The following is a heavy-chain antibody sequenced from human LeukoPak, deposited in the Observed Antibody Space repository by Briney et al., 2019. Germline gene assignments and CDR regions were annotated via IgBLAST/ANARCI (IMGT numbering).Heavy chain of an antibody. D-gene: IGHD1-1*01. Sequence: GGSLRLSCSASGFTFSGYAMLRVRQAPGKGLECVSGISNTGGSTYYADSVKGRFTVSRDNSKNTLHLQMSSLRVEDTAVYYCAMNWNCDYWGQGTLVTVSS. V-gene: IGHV3-64D*09. CDR3: AMNWNCDY. J-gene: IGHJ4*02. CDR1: GFTFSGYA. CDR2: ISNTGGST.